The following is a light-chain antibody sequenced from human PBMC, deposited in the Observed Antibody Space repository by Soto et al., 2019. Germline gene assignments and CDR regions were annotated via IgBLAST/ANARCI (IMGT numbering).Light chain of an antibody. Sequence: EIALTQSPATLSLSPGERATLSCRANRTVFNFLIWYQQKPGQAPRLLIYDASNRATDIPARFSCTGSGTDFRLTISSLEPEDFALYFCQQRAIWPYTFGPGTKLEIK. CDR2: DAS. CDR1: RTVFNF. V-gene: IGKV3-11*01. CDR3: QQRAIWPYT. J-gene: IGKJ2*01.